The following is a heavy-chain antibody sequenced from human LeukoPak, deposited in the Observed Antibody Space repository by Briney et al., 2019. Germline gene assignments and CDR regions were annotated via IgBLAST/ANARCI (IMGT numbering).Heavy chain of an antibody. CDR1: GGSISSYY. D-gene: IGHD3-3*01. V-gene: IGHV4-59*08. Sequence: SETLSLTCTVSGGSISSYYWSWIRQPPGKGLEWIGYIYYSGSTNYNPSLKSRVTISVDTSKNQFSLKLSSVTAADTAVYYCARQSGYYTPFDYWGQGTLVTVSS. CDR3: ARQSGYYTPFDY. CDR2: IYYSGST. J-gene: IGHJ4*02.